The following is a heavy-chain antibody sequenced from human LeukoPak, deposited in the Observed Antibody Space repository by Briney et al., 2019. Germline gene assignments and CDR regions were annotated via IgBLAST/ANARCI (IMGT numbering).Heavy chain of an antibody. D-gene: IGHD6-13*01. CDR1: GFTFSDYY. CDR2: ISSSGSSV. V-gene: IGHV3-11*01. Sequence: GGSLRLSCAASGFTFSDYYMTWVRQAPGKGLEWISYISSSGSSVYYADSVKGRFTISRDNAKNSLYLQMNSLRAGDTAVYYCARGSAAVTGSFDYWGQGTLVTVSS. J-gene: IGHJ4*02. CDR3: ARGSAAVTGSFDY.